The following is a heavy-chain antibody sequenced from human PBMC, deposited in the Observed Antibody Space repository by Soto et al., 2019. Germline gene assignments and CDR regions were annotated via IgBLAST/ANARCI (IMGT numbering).Heavy chain of an antibody. V-gene: IGHV4-31*03. CDR2: IYPSGRT. D-gene: IGHD3-16*02. CDR1: GDSINSYGYY. Sequence: PSGSLSLICTVSGDSINSYGYYWVWKRHGPGKGLEWIMYIYPSGRTHYNPSRKRRITISIDTNKKQFYLKVTSVTAADADAYYCAGDYRLTGNPSDVPYGMDVWGQGTMVTVSS. J-gene: IGHJ6*02. CDR3: AGDYRLTGNPSDVPYGMDV.